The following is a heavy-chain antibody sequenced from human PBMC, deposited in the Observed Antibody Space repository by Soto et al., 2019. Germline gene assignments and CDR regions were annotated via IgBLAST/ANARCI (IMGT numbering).Heavy chain of an antibody. J-gene: IGHJ4*02. V-gene: IGHV3-30-3*01. D-gene: IGHD2-15*01. CDR1: GFTFSRYA. Sequence: QVQLVESGGGVVQPGYSLRLSCAASGFTFSRYAMHWVRQAPGKGLEWVAVISYDGSNKYCADSVKGRFTISRDNSKNTLYLQMNSLRAEDTAVYYCAKDRQHCSAGSCYSLAWGDLDNWGQGTLVTVSS. CDR2: ISYDGSNK. CDR3: AKDRQHCSAGSCYSLAWGDLDN.